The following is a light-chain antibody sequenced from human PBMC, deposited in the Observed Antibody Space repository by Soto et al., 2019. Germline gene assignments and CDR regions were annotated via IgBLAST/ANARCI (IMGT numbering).Light chain of an antibody. CDR3: QQYNSYPWT. Sequence: DIQMTQSPSTLSASVGVTVTITCRASQSISNWLAWYQQKPGKAPNLLISDASNLEGGVPSRFSGSGSGTEFILTISSLQPDDSATYYCQQYNSYPWTFGQGTRVEIK. V-gene: IGKV1-5*01. CDR1: QSISNW. CDR2: DAS. J-gene: IGKJ1*01.